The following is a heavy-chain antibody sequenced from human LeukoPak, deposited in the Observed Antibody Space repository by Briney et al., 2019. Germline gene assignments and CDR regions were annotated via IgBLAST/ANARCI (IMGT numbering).Heavy chain of an antibody. D-gene: IGHD5-18*01. Sequence: PGGSLRLSCAASGFTFSSYAMSWVRQAPGKGLEWVSAISGSGGSTYYADSVKGRFTISRDSSKNTLYLQMNSLRAEDTAVYYCANTIQLWLDVDYWGQGTLVTVSS. V-gene: IGHV3-23*01. CDR3: ANTIQLWLDVDY. J-gene: IGHJ4*02. CDR2: ISGSGGST. CDR1: GFTFSSYA.